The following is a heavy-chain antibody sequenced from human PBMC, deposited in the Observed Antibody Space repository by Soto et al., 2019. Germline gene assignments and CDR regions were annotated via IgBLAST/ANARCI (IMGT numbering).Heavy chain of an antibody. CDR3: ATFDRGAAAGRGGGDY. CDR1: GFTFSDYY. Sequence: GGSLRLSCAASGFTFSDYYMSWIRQAPGKGLEWVSYISSSSSYTNYADSVMGRFTISRDNAKNSLYLQMNSLRAEDTAVYYGATFDRGAAAGRGGGDYWGQGTLVTVSS. J-gene: IGHJ4*02. CDR2: ISSSSSYT. D-gene: IGHD6-13*01. V-gene: IGHV3-11*06.